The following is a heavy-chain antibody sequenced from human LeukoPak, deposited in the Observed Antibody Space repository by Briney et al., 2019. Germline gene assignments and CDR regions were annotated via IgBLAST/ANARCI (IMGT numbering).Heavy chain of an antibody. V-gene: IGHV4-59*01. CDR3: ARGSGGNYKAFDY. D-gene: IGHD1-26*01. Sequence: PSETLSLTCTASGGSISSYYWSWIRQPPGKGLEWIGYIYYSGSTNYNPSLKSRVTISVDTSKNQFSLKLSSVTAADTAVYYCARGSGGNYKAFDYWGQGTLVTVSS. J-gene: IGHJ4*02. CDR1: GGSISSYY. CDR2: IYYSGST.